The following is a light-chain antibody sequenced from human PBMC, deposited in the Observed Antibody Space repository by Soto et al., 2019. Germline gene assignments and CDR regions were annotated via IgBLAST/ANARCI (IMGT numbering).Light chain of an antibody. CDR1: QSISNY. V-gene: IGKV1-33*01. CDR2: DAS. CDR3: QQYDTLPPYT. Sequence: DIQMTQSPFSLSAPVGDRVTITCRASQSISNYLAWYQQKPGKAPRLLIYDASNLEIGVPSRFSGSGSGTDFTFTISNLQPEDIATYYCQQYDTLPPYTFGQGTKVDIK. J-gene: IGKJ2*01.